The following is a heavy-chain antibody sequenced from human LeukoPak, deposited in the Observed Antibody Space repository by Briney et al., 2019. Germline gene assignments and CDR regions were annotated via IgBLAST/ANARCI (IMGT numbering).Heavy chain of an antibody. V-gene: IGHV3-23*01. Sequence: GGSLRLSCAASGFTFSSYAMSWVRQAPGKGLEWVSAISGSGGSTYYADSVKGRFTISRDNSKNTLYLQMNSLRAEDTAVYYCAKSGGKGSSTSCYGYWGQGTLVTVSS. CDR1: GFTFSSYA. J-gene: IGHJ4*02. CDR2: ISGSGGST. CDR3: AKSGGKGSSTSCYGY. D-gene: IGHD2-2*01.